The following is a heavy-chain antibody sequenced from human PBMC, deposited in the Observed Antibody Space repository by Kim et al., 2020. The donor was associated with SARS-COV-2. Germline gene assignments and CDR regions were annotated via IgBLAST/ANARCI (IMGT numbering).Heavy chain of an antibody. D-gene: IGHD6-19*01. V-gene: IGHV4-39*01. CDR3: ARVGAAYTSGCMDV. Sequence: TPSLKGRVSISVATSENQFSLKLSSVTAADTAVYYCARVGAAYTSGCMDVWGQGTTVTVSS. J-gene: IGHJ6*02.